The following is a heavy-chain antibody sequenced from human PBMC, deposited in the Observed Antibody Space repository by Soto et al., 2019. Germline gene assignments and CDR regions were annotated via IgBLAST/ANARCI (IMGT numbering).Heavy chain of an antibody. CDR1: GFVFSTYS. J-gene: IGHJ6*02. CDR2: ISSTSGTI. CDR3: ANQKIRFSVAGTLYGLGA. D-gene: IGHD6-19*01. V-gene: IGHV3-48*02. Sequence: EGQLVESGGNLVRPGGSLRLSCEASGFVFSTYSMNWVRQAPGKGLEWISYISSTSGTIYYADSVKGRFTIFRDNAKNSLFLQMNGLRDDDTAVYYCANQKIRFSVAGTLYGLGAWGQGTTVTVSS.